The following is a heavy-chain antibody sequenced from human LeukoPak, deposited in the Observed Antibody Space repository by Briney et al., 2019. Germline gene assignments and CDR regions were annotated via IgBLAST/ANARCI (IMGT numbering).Heavy chain of an antibody. D-gene: IGHD5-18*01. CDR1: GGTFSSYA. CDR3: AREDSYGPKSYFDY. V-gene: IGHV1-69*04. Sequence: SVKVSCKASGGTFSSYAISWVRQAPGQGLEWMGRIVPILGIANYAQKFQGRVTITADKSTSTAYMELSSLRSEDTAVYYCAREDSYGPKSYFDYWGQGTLVTVSS. J-gene: IGHJ4*02. CDR2: IVPILGIA.